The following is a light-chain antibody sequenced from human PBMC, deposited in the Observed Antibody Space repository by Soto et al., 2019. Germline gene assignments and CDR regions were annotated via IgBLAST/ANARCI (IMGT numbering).Light chain of an antibody. V-gene: IGLV2-14*01. J-gene: IGLJ3*02. CDR3: NSYTTSSTWV. CDR2: EVS. CDR1: SSDVGGYNY. Sequence: QSALTQPASVSGSPGQSITISCTGTSSDVGGYNYVSWFQQHPGKAPKLMIYEVSSRPSGVSNRFSGSKSGNTASLTISGLQAEDEADYYCNSYTTSSTWVFGGGTKFTVL.